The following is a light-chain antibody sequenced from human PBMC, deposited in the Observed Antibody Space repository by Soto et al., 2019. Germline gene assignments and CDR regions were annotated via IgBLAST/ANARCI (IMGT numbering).Light chain of an antibody. Sequence: DIQMTQSPSTLSASVGDRVTIACRASQSTSSWLAWYQQKPGKAPKLLIYKASSLESGVPSRFSGSGSGTEFTLTISSLQPDDFATYYCQQYNSWPLTFGGGTKVEIK. CDR3: QQYNSWPLT. CDR1: QSTSSW. CDR2: KAS. J-gene: IGKJ4*01. V-gene: IGKV1-5*03.